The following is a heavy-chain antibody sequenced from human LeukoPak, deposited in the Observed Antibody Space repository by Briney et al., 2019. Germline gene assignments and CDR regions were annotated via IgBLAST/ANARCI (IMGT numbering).Heavy chain of an antibody. Sequence: PGGTLRLSCAASGFTFSGSAKHWFRQPSGKGLEWVGRIRSKANSYATAYAASVKVRITISRDDSKNTPYLQMNSLKAEATAVYYWTRGAYMDVWGKGNTIIVSS. J-gene: IGHJ6*03. CDR3: TRGAYMDV. CDR2: IRSKANSYAT. V-gene: IGHV3-73*01. CDR1: GFTFSGSA.